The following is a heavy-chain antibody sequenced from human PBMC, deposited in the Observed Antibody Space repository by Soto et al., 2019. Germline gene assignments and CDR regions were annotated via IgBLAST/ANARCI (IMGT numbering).Heavy chain of an antibody. J-gene: IGHJ5*02. V-gene: IGHV4-30-4*01. Sequence: PSETLSLTCTVSGGSISSGDYYWSWIRQPPGKGLEWIGYIYYTGSTYYNPSLKSRVTISLDTSKNHFSLKLSSVTAADTAVYYCARGGITIFGVVKTTNWFDPWGQGTLVTVSS. CDR2: IYYTGST. D-gene: IGHD3-3*01. CDR1: GGSISSGDYY. CDR3: ARGGITIFGVVKTTNWFDP.